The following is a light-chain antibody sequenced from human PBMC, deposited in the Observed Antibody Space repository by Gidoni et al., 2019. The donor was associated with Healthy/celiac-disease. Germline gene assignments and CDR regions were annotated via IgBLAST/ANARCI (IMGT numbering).Light chain of an antibody. CDR1: QSISSY. V-gene: IGKV1-39*01. J-gene: IGKJ4*01. CDR2: AAS. Sequence: DLQMTQSPSSLPASVGDRVTITCRASQSISSYLNWYQQKPGKAPKLLIYAASSLQSGVPSRFSGSGSGTDFTLTISSLQPEDFATYYCQQSYSTLTFGGGTKVEIK. CDR3: QQSYSTLT.